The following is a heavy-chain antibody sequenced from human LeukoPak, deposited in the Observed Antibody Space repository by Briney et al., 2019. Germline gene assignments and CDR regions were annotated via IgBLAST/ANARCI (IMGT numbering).Heavy chain of an antibody. J-gene: IGHJ3*02. CDR1: GFTFSSYW. CDR2: ISGSSSYI. D-gene: IGHD3-16*02. Sequence: GGSLRLSCAASGFTFSSYWMHWVRQAPGKGLEGVSSISGSSSYIYYADSVKGRFTISRHNAKNSLYVQMNSLRAEDTAVYYCARVSAGVIGMKDVFDIWGQGTMVTVSS. V-gene: IGHV3-21*01. CDR3: ARVSAGVIGMKDVFDI.